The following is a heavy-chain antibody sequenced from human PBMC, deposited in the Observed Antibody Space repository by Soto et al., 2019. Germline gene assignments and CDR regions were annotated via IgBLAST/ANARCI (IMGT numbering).Heavy chain of an antibody. V-gene: IGHV4-31*03. J-gene: IGHJ4*02. D-gene: IGHD6-13*01. CDR1: GGSISSGGYY. CDR2: IYYSGST. CDR3: ARVNGGSSSWYAWDARGVFDY. Sequence: QVQLQESGPGLVKPSQTLSLTCTVSGGSISSGGYYWSWIRQHPGKGLEWIGYIYYSGSTYYNPSLKSRVTISVDTSKNQFSLKLSSVTAADTAVYYCARVNGGSSSWYAWDARGVFDYWGQGTLVTVSS.